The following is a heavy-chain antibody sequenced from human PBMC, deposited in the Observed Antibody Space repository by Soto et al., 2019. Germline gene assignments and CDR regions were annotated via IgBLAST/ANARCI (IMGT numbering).Heavy chain of an antibody. J-gene: IGHJ6*02. CDR2: IIPIFGTA. Sequence: QVQLVQSGAEVKKPGSSVKVSCKASGGTFSSYAISWVRQAPGQGLEWMGGIIPIFGTANYAQKFQGRVRITADESTSTAYMELSSLGAEDTAVYYCARGPYCSGGSCSGFGYYYYGMDVLGQGTTVTVSS. D-gene: IGHD2-15*01. CDR1: GGTFSSYA. V-gene: IGHV1-69*01. CDR3: ARGPYCSGGSCSGFGYYYYGMDV.